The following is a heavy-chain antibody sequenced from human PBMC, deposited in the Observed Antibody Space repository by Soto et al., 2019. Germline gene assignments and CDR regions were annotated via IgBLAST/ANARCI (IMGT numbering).Heavy chain of an antibody. J-gene: IGHJ4*02. D-gene: IGHD3-10*01. CDR1: GFTFTNYA. Sequence: EVQLLESGGRLVQPGGSLRLACEVSGFTFTNYAMSWVRQAPGKGLEWLSRISGSGGRTSYADSVKGRFTVSRDNTKNTRYLQMDSLRTEDTAVYYCAKNLWFGESVFDSWGQGTLVTVSS. V-gene: IGHV3-23*01. CDR3: AKNLWFGESVFDS. CDR2: ISGSGGRT.